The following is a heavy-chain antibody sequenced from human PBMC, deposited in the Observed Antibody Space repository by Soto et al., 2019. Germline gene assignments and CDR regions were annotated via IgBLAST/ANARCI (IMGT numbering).Heavy chain of an antibody. CDR3: ARAAKVIAVAGTLNWFDP. V-gene: IGHV1-3*01. J-gene: IGHJ5*02. D-gene: IGHD6-19*01. Sequence: GASVKVSCKASGYTFTSYYMHWVRQAPGQRLEWMGWINAGNGNTKYSQKFQGRVTITRDTSASTAYMELSSLRSEDTAVYYCARAAKVIAVAGTLNWFDPWGQGTLVTVSS. CDR2: INAGNGNT. CDR1: GYTFTSYY.